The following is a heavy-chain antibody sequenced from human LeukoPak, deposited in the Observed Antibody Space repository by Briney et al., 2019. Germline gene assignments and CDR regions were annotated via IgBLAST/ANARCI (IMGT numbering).Heavy chain of an antibody. Sequence: SETLSLTCAVYGGSFSGYYWSWIRQPPGKGLEWIGEINHSGSTNHNPSLKSRVTISVDTSQNQFSLKLSSVTAADTAVYYCARAVVVVAATGGGNWFDPWGQGTLVTVSS. CDR2: INHSGST. J-gene: IGHJ5*02. D-gene: IGHD2-15*01. CDR3: ARAVVVVAATGGGNWFDP. CDR1: GGSFSGYY. V-gene: IGHV4-34*01.